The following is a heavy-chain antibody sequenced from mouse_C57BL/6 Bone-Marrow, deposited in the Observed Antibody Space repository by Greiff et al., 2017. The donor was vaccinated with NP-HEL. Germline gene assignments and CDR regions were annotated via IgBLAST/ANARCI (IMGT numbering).Heavy chain of an antibody. V-gene: IGHV5-17*01. CDR3: ARPVYYSNFAY. D-gene: IGHD2-5*01. Sequence: DVKLVESGGGLVKPGGSLKLSCAASGFTFSDYGMHWVRQAPEKGLEWVAYISSGSSTIYYADTVKGRFTIARDNSKNTLFLQITSLRSEDTAMYYCARPVYYSNFAYLGQGTLVNVSA. J-gene: IGHJ3*01. CDR2: ISSGSSTI. CDR1: GFTFSDYG.